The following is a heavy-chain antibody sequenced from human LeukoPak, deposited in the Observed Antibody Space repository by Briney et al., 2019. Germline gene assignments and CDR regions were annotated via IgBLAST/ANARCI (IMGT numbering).Heavy chain of an antibody. V-gene: IGHV3-20*04. CDR1: GFTSDDYG. CDR2: INWNGGST. J-gene: IGHJ3*02. D-gene: IGHD6-13*01. Sequence: GGSLRLSCAASGFTSDDYGMSWVRQAPGKGLEWVSGINWNGGSTGYADSVKGRFTISRDNAKNSLYLQMNSLRAEDTAVYYCARVRHYPYSSSWYGAFDIWGQGTMVTVSS. CDR3: ARVRHYPYSSSWYGAFDI.